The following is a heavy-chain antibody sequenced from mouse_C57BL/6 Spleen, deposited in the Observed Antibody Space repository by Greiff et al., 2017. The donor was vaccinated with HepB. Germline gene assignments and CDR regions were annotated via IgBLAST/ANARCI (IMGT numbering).Heavy chain of an antibody. Sequence: QVQLQQSGAELMKPGASVKLSCTATGYTFTGYCIEWVKQRPGHGLEWIGESLPGSGSTNYNTKFKGKATFTADTSSNTAYMQLSSLTTEDSAIYYCATSASNAWFAYWGQGTLVTVSA. CDR2: SLPGSGST. CDR1: GYTFTGYC. V-gene: IGHV1-9*01. CDR3: ATSASNAWFAY. D-gene: IGHD2-5*01. J-gene: IGHJ3*01.